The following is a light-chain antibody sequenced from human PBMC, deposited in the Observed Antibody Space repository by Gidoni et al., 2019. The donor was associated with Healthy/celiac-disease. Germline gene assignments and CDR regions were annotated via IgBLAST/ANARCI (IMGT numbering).Light chain of an antibody. V-gene: IGLV2-14*03. CDR3: SSYTSSSTLGYV. CDR1: SSDVSGYNY. Sequence: QSALTQPASVPGLPGQSITISCTGTSSDVSGYNYVSWYQQHPGKAPTLMIYDVSNRPSGVSNRFSGSKSGNTASLTISGLQAEDEADYYCSSYTSSSTLGYVFGTGTKVTVL. J-gene: IGLJ1*01. CDR2: DVS.